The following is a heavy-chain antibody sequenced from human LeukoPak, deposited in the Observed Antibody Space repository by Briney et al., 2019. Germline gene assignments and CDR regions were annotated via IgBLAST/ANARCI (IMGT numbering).Heavy chain of an antibody. D-gene: IGHD4-11*01. V-gene: IGHV1-18*01. CDR3: AGDYPLQAYFYYYMDV. CDR1: GYTFTSRG. Sequence: ASVKVSCKASGYTFTSRGISWVRQAPGQGLEWMGWISPYNGNTNYAQKFQDRVTMTTDTSTSTAYMELRSLRSDDTAVYYCAGDYPLQAYFYYYMDVWGKGTTVTVSS. CDR2: ISPYNGNT. J-gene: IGHJ6*03.